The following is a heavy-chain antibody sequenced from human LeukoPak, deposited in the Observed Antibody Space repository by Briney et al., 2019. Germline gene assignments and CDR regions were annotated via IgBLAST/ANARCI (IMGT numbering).Heavy chain of an antibody. Sequence: GGSLKLSCAASGFTFSSYSMNWVRQAPGKGLEWVAVISYDGSDKYYADSVKGRFTISRDNSKNTLYLQMNSLRAEDTAVYYCAKDQAYYDFWSGHISPFDYWGQGTLVTVSS. V-gene: IGHV3-30*18. CDR1: GFTFSSYS. CDR2: ISYDGSDK. CDR3: AKDQAYYDFWSGHISPFDY. J-gene: IGHJ4*02. D-gene: IGHD3-3*01.